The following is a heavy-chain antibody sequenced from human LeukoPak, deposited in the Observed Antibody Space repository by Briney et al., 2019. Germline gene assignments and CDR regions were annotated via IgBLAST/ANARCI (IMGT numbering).Heavy chain of an antibody. V-gene: IGHV3-21*01. CDR2: ISSSSSYI. CDR1: GFTFSSYS. CDR3: ARAPMIVVVITNPLDY. Sequence: GGSLRLSCAASGFTFSSYSMNWVRQAPGKGLEWVSSISSSSSYIYYADSVKGRFTTSRDNAKNSLYLQMNSLRAEDTAAYYCARAPMIVVVITNPLDYWGQGTLVTVSS. J-gene: IGHJ4*02. D-gene: IGHD3-22*01.